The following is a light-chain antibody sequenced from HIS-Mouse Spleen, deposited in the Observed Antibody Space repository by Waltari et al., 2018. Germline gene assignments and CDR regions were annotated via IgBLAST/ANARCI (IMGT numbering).Light chain of an antibody. Sequence: AIRMTQSPSSFSASTGDRVTITCRASHGISSYLAWYQQKPGKAPKLLIYAASTLQSGVPSRFSGSGSGTDFTLTISCLQSEDFATYYCQQYYSYSWTFGQGTKVEIK. V-gene: IGKV1-8*01. CDR3: QQYYSYSWT. J-gene: IGKJ1*01. CDR2: AAS. CDR1: HGISSY.